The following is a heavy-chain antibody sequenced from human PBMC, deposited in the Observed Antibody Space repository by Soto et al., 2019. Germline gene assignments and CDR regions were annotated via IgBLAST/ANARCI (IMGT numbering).Heavy chain of an antibody. CDR2: ISGSGGST. CDR1: GFTFSNYA. V-gene: IGHV3-23*01. J-gene: IGHJ4*02. Sequence: EVQLLESGGGLVQPGGSLRLSCAASGFTFSNYAMNWVCQAPGKGLEWVSVISGSGGSTYYADSVKGRFTISRDNSKNTLYLQMNSLRAEDTAVYYCAKRATGTYFDYWGQGTLVTVSS. D-gene: IGHD1-1*01. CDR3: AKRATGTYFDY.